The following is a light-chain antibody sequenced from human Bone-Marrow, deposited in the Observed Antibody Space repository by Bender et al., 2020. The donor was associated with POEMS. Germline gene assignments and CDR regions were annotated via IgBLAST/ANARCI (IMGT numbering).Light chain of an antibody. J-gene: IGLJ3*02. CDR2: EVS. CDR3: CSYTRSSTVL. Sequence: QSALTQPPSASGSPGQSVTISCTGTSSDVGGYKYVSWYQQCPGKAPKLMLYEVSNRPSGVSRRFSASKSGNTASLFISGLQAEDEADYYCCSYTRSSTVLFGGGTRLTVL. CDR1: SSDVGGYKY. V-gene: IGLV2-14*01.